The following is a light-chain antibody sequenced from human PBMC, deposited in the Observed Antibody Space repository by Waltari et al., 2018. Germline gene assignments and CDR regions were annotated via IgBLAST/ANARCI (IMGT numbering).Light chain of an antibody. CDR3: SSYTNSGNVV. V-gene: IGLV2-14*01. J-gene: IGLJ2*01. Sequence: QSALTQPASVSGSPGQAITISCTGTSSDIGRYNYVPWYQQHPGKAPKLVISEVSNRPSGVSNRFSGSKSGNTASLTSSGLQAEDGAHYCCSSYTNSGNVVFGGGTKLTVL. CDR2: EVS. CDR1: SSDIGRYNY.